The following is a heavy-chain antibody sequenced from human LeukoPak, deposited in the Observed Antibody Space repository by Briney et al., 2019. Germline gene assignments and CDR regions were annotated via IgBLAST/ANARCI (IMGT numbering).Heavy chain of an antibody. CDR1: GGSISSYY. Sequence: SETLSLTCTVSGGSISSYYWSWIRQPPGKGLEWIGYIYYSGSTNYNPSLKSRVTISIDTSKNQFSLKLSSVTAADTAVYYCARVRDGYNLGAYWGQGTLVTVSS. CDR3: ARVRDGYNLGAY. D-gene: IGHD5-24*01. J-gene: IGHJ4*02. V-gene: IGHV4-59*08. CDR2: IYYSGST.